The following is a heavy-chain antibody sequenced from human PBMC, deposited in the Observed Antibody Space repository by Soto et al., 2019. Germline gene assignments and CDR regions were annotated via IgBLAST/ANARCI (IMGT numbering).Heavy chain of an antibody. V-gene: IGHV4-39*01. J-gene: IGHJ3*02. Sequence: SETLSLTCTVSGGSISSSSYYWGWIRQPPGTGLEWIGSIYYSGSTYYNPSLKSRVTISVDTSKNQFSLKLSSVTAADTAVYYCARLPRLYYYDSSGYYTSLDAFDIWGQGTMVTVSS. CDR2: IYYSGST. CDR1: GGSISSSSYY. CDR3: ARLPRLYYYDSSGYYTSLDAFDI. D-gene: IGHD3-22*01.